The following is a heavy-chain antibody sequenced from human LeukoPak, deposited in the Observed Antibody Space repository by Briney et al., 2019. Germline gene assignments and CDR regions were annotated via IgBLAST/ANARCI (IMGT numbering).Heavy chain of an antibody. Sequence: SETLSLTCTVSGGSISTYFWSWIRQSPGKGLEWIGYISYSGSANYNPSLKSRVTISVDTSKNQFSLKLSSVTAGDTAVYYCARSYGSGNYFDYWGQGTLVTVSS. V-gene: IGHV4-59*12. CDR3: ARSYGSGNYFDY. J-gene: IGHJ4*02. CDR1: GGSISTYF. D-gene: IGHD3-10*01. CDR2: ISYSGSA.